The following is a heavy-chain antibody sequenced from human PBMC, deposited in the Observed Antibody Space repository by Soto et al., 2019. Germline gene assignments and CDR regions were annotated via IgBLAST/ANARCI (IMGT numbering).Heavy chain of an antibody. V-gene: IGHV3-30-3*01. Sequence: QVQLVESGGGVVQPGRSLRLSCAASGFTFSRFSMHWVRQAPGKGLAWVAVISYDGNNKHFAESVKGRFSISRDDSKNTVYLEMNNLRCDDSAVYYCARDQGMFLSYYYYGMDVWGQGTTVTVSS. CDR3: ARDQGMFLSYYYYGMDV. CDR2: ISYDGNNK. J-gene: IGHJ6*02. CDR1: GFTFSRFS. D-gene: IGHD3-10*02.